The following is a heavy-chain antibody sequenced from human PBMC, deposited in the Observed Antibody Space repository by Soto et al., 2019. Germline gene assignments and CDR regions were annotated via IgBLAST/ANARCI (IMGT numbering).Heavy chain of an antibody. CDR3: ARAARRGGGFDP. J-gene: IGHJ5*02. CDR2: IKQDGSEK. Sequence: EVQLVESGGGLVQPGGSLRLSCAASGFTFSSYWMSWVRQAPGKGLEWVANIKQDGSEKYYVDSVKGRFTISRDNAKNPLYLQMHSLGAEDMAVYSCARAARRGGGFDPWGQGTLVTVSS. CDR1: GFTFSSYW. D-gene: IGHD6-6*01. V-gene: IGHV3-7*01.